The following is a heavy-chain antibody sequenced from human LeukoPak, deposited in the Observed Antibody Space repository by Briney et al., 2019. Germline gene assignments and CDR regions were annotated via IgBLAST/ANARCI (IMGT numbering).Heavy chain of an antibody. V-gene: IGHV3-23*01. CDR1: GFTFNTYA. Sequence: PGGSLRLSCAASGFTFNTYAMTWVRQAPGKGLEWVSGISGSGVTDYADSVKGRFTISRDNSKNTLYLQMNSLRAEDTALYYCLQYGAGSTWGQGTLVTVSS. CDR2: ISGSGVT. CDR3: LQYGAGST. D-gene: IGHD3-10*01. J-gene: IGHJ4*02.